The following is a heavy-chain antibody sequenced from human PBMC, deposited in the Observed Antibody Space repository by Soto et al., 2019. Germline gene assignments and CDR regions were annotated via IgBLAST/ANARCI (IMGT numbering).Heavy chain of an antibody. CDR3: ARENWNYYDSSGYCVY. CDR2: ISYDGSNK. Sequence: GGSLRLSCAASGFTFSSYGMHWVRQAPGKGLEWVAVISYDGSNKYYADSVKGRFTISRDNSKNTLYLQMNSLRAEDTAVYYCARENWNYYDSSGYCVYWGQGTLVTVSS. D-gene: IGHD3-22*01. V-gene: IGHV3-30*03. CDR1: GFTFSSYG. J-gene: IGHJ4*02.